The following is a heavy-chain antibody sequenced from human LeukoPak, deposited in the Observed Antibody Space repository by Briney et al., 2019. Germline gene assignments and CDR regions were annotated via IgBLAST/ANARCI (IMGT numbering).Heavy chain of an antibody. CDR3: ARALTGYSFIDY. CDR2: IYYSGST. J-gene: IGHJ4*02. Sequence: PSETLSLTCTVSGGSISSYYWSWIRQPPGKGLEWIGYIYYSGSTNYNPSLKSRVTISVDTSKNQFSLKLSSVSAADTAVYYCARALTGYSFIDYWGQGTLVTVSS. D-gene: IGHD3-9*01. CDR1: GGSISSYY. V-gene: IGHV4-59*08.